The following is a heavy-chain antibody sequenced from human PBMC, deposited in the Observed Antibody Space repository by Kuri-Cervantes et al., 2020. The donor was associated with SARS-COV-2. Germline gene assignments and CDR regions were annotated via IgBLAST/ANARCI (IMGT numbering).Heavy chain of an antibody. V-gene: IGHV1-69*05. CDR3: ARDNWNYPSHDAFDI. CDR2: VIPIFGTA. Sequence: GGSLRLSCKASGGTFSSYAISWVRQAPGQGLEWMGGVIPIFGTANYAQKFQGRVTITTDESTSTAYMELSSLRPEDTAVYYCARDNWNYPSHDAFDIWGQGTMVTVSS. D-gene: IGHD1-7*01. CDR1: GGTFSSYA. J-gene: IGHJ3*02.